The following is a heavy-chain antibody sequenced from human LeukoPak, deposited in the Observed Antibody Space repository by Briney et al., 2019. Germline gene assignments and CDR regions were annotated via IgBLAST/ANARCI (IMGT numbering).Heavy chain of an antibody. CDR2: ISSSGSTI. J-gene: IGHJ6*03. Sequence: LSLTCTVSGGSINGYYWSWIRQAPGKGLEWVSYISSSGSTIYYADSVKGRFTISRDNAKNSLYLQMNSLRAEDTAVYYCARDYSESQELRYYYYYYMDVWGKGTTVTVSS. CDR3: ARDYSESQELRYYYYYYMDV. D-gene: IGHD1-7*01. V-gene: IGHV3-11*04. CDR1: GGSINGYY.